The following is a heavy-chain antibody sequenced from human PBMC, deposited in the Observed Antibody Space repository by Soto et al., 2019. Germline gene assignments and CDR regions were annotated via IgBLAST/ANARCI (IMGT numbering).Heavy chain of an antibody. Sequence: GGSLRLSCAASGFTFSSYAMHWVRQAPGKGLEWVAVISYDGSNKYYADSVKGRFTISRDNSKNTLYLQMNSLRAEDTAVYYCERVTKKYQLQRGSFDPWGQGTLVTVSS. D-gene: IGHD2-2*01. CDR1: GFTFSSYA. CDR2: ISYDGSNK. CDR3: ERVTKKYQLQRGSFDP. J-gene: IGHJ5*02. V-gene: IGHV3-30-3*01.